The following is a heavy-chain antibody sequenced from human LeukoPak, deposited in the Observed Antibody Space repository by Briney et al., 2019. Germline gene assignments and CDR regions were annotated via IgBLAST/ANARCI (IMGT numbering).Heavy chain of an antibody. Sequence: GGSLTLSCAASGFTFSSYSMNWVRQAPGKGLEWVSSISSSSYIYYADSVKGRFTISRDNAKNSLYLQMNSLRAEDTAVYYCARDRTMYNWNQPSFDYWGQGTLVTVSS. CDR3: ARDRTMYNWNQPSFDY. V-gene: IGHV3-21*01. D-gene: IGHD1-20*01. J-gene: IGHJ4*02. CDR2: ISSSSYI. CDR1: GFTFSSYS.